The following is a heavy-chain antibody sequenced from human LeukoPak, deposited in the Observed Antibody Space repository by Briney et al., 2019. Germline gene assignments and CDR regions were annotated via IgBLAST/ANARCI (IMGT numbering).Heavy chain of an antibody. CDR3: ARDLYSYGYMGYDY. J-gene: IGHJ4*02. CDR1: GDSVSSNSAA. V-gene: IGHV6-1*01. CDR2: TYYRSRWYN. D-gene: IGHD5-18*01. Sequence: SQTLSRTCAISGDSVSSNSAAWNWIRQSPSRGLEWLGRTYYRSRWYNDYAVSVKSRITIHPDTSKNQFSLQLNSVTPEDTAVYYCARDLYSYGYMGYDYWGQGTLVIVSS.